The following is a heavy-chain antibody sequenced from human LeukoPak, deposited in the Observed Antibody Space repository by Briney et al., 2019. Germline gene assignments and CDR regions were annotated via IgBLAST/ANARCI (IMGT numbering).Heavy chain of an antibody. D-gene: IGHD6-13*01. CDR3: AKKPGIAAAGAFDY. Sequence: GSLRLSCAASGFTFSSYGMHWVRQAPGKGLEWVAFIRYDGSNKYYADSVKGRFTISRDNSKNTLYLQMNSLRAEDTAVYYCAKKPGIAAAGAFDYWGQGTLVTVSS. J-gene: IGHJ4*02. V-gene: IGHV3-30*02. CDR2: IRYDGSNK. CDR1: GFTFSSYG.